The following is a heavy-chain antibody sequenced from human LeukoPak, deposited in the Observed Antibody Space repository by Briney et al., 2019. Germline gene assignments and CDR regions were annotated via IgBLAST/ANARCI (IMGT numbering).Heavy chain of an antibody. Sequence: PSETLSLTCTVSGGSISSGDYYWSWIRQPPGKGLEWIGYIYYSGSTYYNPSLKSRVTISVDTSKNQFSLKLSSVTAADTAVYYCARDMATAPLGYWGQGTLVTVSS. V-gene: IGHV4-30-4*01. J-gene: IGHJ4*02. D-gene: IGHD5-12*01. CDR1: GGSISSGDYY. CDR3: ARDMATAPLGY. CDR2: IYYSGST.